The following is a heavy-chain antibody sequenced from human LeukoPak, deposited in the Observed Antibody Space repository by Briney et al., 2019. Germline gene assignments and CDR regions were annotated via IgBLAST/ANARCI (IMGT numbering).Heavy chain of an antibody. CDR2: IIPMFGTA. Sequence: ASVKVSCKVSGGTFSSYAISWVRQAPGQGLEWMGGIIPMFGTANYAQKFQGRVTITADESTSTAYMELSSLRSEDTAVYYCARVPPLQQLGTPYTYWGQGTLVTVSS. CDR1: GGTFSSYA. CDR3: ARVPPLQQLGTPYTY. J-gene: IGHJ4*02. D-gene: IGHD6-13*01. V-gene: IGHV1-69*13.